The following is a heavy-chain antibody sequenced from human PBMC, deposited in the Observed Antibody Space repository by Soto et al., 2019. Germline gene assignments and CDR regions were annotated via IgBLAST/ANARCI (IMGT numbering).Heavy chain of an antibody. CDR2: IYYSGST. V-gene: IGHV4-30-4*01. J-gene: IGHJ6*02. CDR3: ARDRAGGSYYLMVRYYYYGMDV. Sequence: QVQLQESGPGLVKPSQTLSLTCTVSGGSISSGDYYWSWIRQPPGKGLEWIGYIYYSGSTYYNPSLKSRVSISEDTSKNQFSLKLSSVTVADTAVYYCARDRAGGSYYLMVRYYYYGMDVWGQGTTVTVSS. D-gene: IGHD1-26*01. CDR1: GGSISSGDYY.